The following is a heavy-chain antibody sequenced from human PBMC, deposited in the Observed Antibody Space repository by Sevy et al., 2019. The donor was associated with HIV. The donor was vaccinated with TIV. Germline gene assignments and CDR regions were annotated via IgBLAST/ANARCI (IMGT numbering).Heavy chain of an antibody. CDR2: IWYDGSIK. Sequence: GGSLRLSCAASGFTLTSYGMHWVRQAPGKGLQWVAVIWYDGSIKYYTESVRGRFTISRDNSKNTLDLQMNSLRVEDTALYYCARAEGFGNYYYSGMDVWGQGPWSPSP. CDR1: GFTLTSYG. V-gene: IGHV3-33*01. CDR3: ARAEGFGNYYYSGMDV. J-gene: IGHJ6*02. D-gene: IGHD3-10*01.